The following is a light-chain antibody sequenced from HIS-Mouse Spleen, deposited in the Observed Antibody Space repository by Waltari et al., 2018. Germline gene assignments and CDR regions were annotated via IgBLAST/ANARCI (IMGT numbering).Light chain of an antibody. CDR2: EDS. J-gene: IGLJ2*01. CDR3: YSTDSSGNHRV. Sequence: SYELTQPPSVSVSPGQTARITCSGDALPKKYAYWYQQKSGQAPVLVIYEDSKRPSGIPGRCSGSSSGTMATLTSSGAQVEDEADYYCYSTDSSGNHRVFGGGTKLTVL. V-gene: IGLV3-10*01. CDR1: ALPKKY.